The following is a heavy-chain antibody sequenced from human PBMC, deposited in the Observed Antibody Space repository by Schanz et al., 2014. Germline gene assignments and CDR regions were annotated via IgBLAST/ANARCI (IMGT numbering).Heavy chain of an antibody. CDR3: ARSPGDFPGWFDS. CDR1: GRSISSYY. Sequence: QVQLQESGPGLVKPSETLSLTCSVSGRSISSYYWNWIRLPPGKGLEWIGYIYHSGSTYYNPSLKSRVTISVDRSKNQFSLILNSVTAADTAVYYCARSPGDFPGWFDSWGQGTLVTVSS. D-gene: IGHD4-17*01. CDR2: IYHSGST. V-gene: IGHV4-59*12. J-gene: IGHJ5*01.